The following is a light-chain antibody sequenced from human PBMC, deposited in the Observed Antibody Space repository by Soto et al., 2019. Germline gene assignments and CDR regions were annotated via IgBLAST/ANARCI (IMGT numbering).Light chain of an antibody. CDR2: DAS. CDR3: QQSSKWPPT. V-gene: IGKV3-11*01. CDR1: QNVYNN. Sequence: EIVMTQSPATLSVSPGEGATLSCKASQNVYNNLAWYQQRPGQGPRLLIYDASKRATGIPARFSGSGSGTDFTLTISSLEPEDFAVYYCQQSSKWPPTFGGGTKVDIK. J-gene: IGKJ4*01.